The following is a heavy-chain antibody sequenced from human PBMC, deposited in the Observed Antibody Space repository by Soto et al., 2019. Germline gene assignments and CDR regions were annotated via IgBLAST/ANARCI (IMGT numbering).Heavy chain of an antibody. CDR3: AGGQGANYYYYYAMDV. V-gene: IGHV3-48*02. CDR2: ISSSSSTI. Sequence: GGSLRLSCAASGFTFSSYSMNWVRQAPGKGLEWVSYISSSSSTIYYADSVKGRFTISRDNAKNSLYLQMNSLRDEDTAVYYCAGGQGANYYYYYAMDVWGQGTTVTVSS. J-gene: IGHJ6*02. CDR1: GFTFSSYS.